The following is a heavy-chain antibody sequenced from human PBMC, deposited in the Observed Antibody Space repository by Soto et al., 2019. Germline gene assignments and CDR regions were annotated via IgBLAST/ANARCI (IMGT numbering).Heavy chain of an antibody. Sequence: PSRGLEWLGRTYYRSKWYNDYAVSVKSRITINPDTSKNQFSLQLNSVTPEDTAAYYCARWEYYGSGGVGYNWFDPWGQGTLVTVSS. V-gene: IGHV6-1*01. CDR2: TYYRSKWYN. J-gene: IGHJ5*02. D-gene: IGHD3-10*01. CDR3: ARWEYYGSGGVGYNWFDP.